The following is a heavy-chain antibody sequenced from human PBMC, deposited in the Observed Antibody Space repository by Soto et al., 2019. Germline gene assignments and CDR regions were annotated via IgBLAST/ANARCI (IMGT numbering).Heavy chain of an antibody. CDR2: IYFHGNT. CDR3: ASVTFGGVVLAH. CDR1: AASFSKYY. Sequence: QVQLQESGPGLVKPSETLSLTCTVSAASFSKYYWTWIRQPPGKGLERIGYIYFHGNTNYNPSLKMLVTISVDTSKKQFSLNLTSVTDADTAVYFCASVTFGGVVLAHWGQGTLVTVSS. D-gene: IGHD3-16*01. J-gene: IGHJ4*02. V-gene: IGHV4-59*13.